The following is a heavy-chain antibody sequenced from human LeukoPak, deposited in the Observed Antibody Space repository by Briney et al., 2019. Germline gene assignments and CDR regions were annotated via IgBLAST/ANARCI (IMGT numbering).Heavy chain of an antibody. V-gene: IGHV5-51*01. CDR1: EYTFTTYW. Sequence: PGESLMISCKGSEYTFTTYWIGWVRQMPGKGLEWMGIIYPGDSDTRYSPSFRGQVTISADKYSSTAYLQWSSLKASDTAKYYCARLGAVARGIDYWGQGTMVTVSS. CDR2: IYPGDSDT. CDR3: ARLGAVARGIDY. D-gene: IGHD6-19*01. J-gene: IGHJ4*02.